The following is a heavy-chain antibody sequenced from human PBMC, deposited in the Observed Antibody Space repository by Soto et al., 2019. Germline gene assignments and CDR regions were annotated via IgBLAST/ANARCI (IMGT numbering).Heavy chain of an antibody. CDR2: IKSKTEGGTT. D-gene: IGHD3-16*01. CDR3: TTFLISPSAFDI. Sequence: GGSLRLSCAASGFTFSNAWMSWVRQAPGKGLEWVGRIKSKTEGGTTDYAVPVKGRFTISRDDSKNTLYLQMNSLKTEDTAVYYCTTFLISPSAFDIWGQGTMVTVSS. J-gene: IGHJ3*02. CDR1: GFTFSNAW. V-gene: IGHV3-15*01.